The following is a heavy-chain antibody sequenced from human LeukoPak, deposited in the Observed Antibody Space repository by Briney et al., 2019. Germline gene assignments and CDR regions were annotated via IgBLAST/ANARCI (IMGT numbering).Heavy chain of an antibody. V-gene: IGHV3-48*03. CDR2: ISSSGSAI. CDR3: ARDQGSYYGLAFDF. D-gene: IGHD1-26*01. J-gene: IGHJ3*01. Sequence: GGSLRLSCAASGFTFSSYEMNWVRQAPGMGLEWVSYISSSGSAIYYADSVKGRFTISRDNAKKSLYLQMNRLRAEDTAVYYCARDQGSYYGLAFDFWGQGTRVTVSS. CDR1: GFTFSSYE.